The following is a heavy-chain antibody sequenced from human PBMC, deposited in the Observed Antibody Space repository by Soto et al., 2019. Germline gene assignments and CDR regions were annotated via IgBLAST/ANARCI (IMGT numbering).Heavy chain of an antibody. V-gene: IGHV3-23*01. CDR2: ISGSGGST. CDR3: AKDIDAGIVVVPAAPFDY. CDR1: GFTFSSYA. D-gene: IGHD2-2*01. Sequence: GGSLRLSCAASGFTFSSYAMSWVRQAPGKGLEWVSAISGSGGSTYYADSVKGRFTISRDNSKNTLYLQMNSLRAEDTAVYYCAKDIDAGIVVVPAAPFDYWGQGTLVTVSS. J-gene: IGHJ4*02.